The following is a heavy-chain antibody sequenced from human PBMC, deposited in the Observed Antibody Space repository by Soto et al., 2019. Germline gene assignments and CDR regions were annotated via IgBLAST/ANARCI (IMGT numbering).Heavy chain of an antibody. D-gene: IGHD6-13*01. V-gene: IGHV4-59*01. CDR3: ARDSPLNSSSWSPPNYYYGMDV. Sequence: SETLSLTCTVSGGSISSYYWSWIRQPPGKGLEWIGYIYYSGSTNYNPSLKSRVTISVDRSKNQFSLKLSSVTAADTAVYYCARDSPLNSSSWSPPNYYYGMDVWGQGTTVTVSS. J-gene: IGHJ6*02. CDR1: GGSISSYY. CDR2: IYYSGST.